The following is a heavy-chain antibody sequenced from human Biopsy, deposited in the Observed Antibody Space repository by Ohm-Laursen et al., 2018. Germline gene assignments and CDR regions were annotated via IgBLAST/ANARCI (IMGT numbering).Heavy chain of an antibody. CDR2: ISGNSDII. V-gene: IGHV3-23*01. CDR1: GFTFSSYA. D-gene: IGHD4-17*01. Sequence: SLRLSCAASGFTFSSYAMTWFRQAPGKGLEWVSTISGNSDIIYDTGSVKSRFTISRDNSKNTLYLQMNSLRADDTAVYYCALAAAQTVTHFDYWGQGTLVTVSS. J-gene: IGHJ4*02. CDR3: ALAAAQTVTHFDY.